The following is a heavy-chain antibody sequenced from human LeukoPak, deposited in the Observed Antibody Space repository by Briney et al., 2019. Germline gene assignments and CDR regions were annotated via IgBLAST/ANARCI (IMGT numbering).Heavy chain of an antibody. Sequence: GGSLRLSCAASGFTFSSYSMNWVRQAPGKGLEWVSSISSSSSYIYYADSVKGRFTISRDNAKNTLYLQMNSLRAEDTAVYYCAREEITIFGVVTDYYGMDVWGQGTTVTVSS. V-gene: IGHV3-21*01. CDR3: AREEITIFGVVTDYYGMDV. J-gene: IGHJ6*02. D-gene: IGHD3-3*01. CDR1: GFTFSSYS. CDR2: ISSSSSYI.